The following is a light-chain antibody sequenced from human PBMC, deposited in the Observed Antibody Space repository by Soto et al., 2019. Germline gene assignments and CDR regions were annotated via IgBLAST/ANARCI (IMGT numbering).Light chain of an antibody. CDR3: LQHNSLPLT. CDR1: QGIRSF. Sequence: DIQMTQSPSSLSASVGDRVTITCRASQGIRSFLVWYQQKPGKAPKRLIYAASSLQSGVPSRFSGTGSGTEFTLTINTLQPEDFETYYCLQHNSLPLTFGQGTKLEIK. J-gene: IGKJ2*01. V-gene: IGKV1-17*01. CDR2: AAS.